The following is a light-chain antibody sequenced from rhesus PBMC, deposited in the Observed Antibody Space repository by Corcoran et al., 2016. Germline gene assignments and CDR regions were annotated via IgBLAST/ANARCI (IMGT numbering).Light chain of an antibody. Sequence: DIQMTQSPSSLSASVGDRVTISCRASQDISDWLAWYQQKPGKTPKLLIYRASSLETGVPSRFSGGGSGTVCTLTISSLQPEDIATYYCQQHDTSPYSFGQGTKVEIK. CDR1: QDISDW. CDR3: QQHDTSPYS. J-gene: IGKJ2*01. V-gene: IGKV1-69*01. CDR2: RAS.